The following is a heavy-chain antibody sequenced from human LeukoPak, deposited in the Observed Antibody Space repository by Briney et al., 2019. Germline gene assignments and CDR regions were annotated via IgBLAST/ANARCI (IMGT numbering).Heavy chain of an antibody. D-gene: IGHD3-10*01. Sequence: SVKVSCKASGGTFSSYAISWVRQAPGQGLEWMGVIIPIFGTANYAQKFQGRVTITTDESTSTAYMELSSLRSEDTAVYYCARSAMVRGVFDYWGQGTLVTVSS. V-gene: IGHV1-69*05. CDR3: ARSAMVRGVFDY. J-gene: IGHJ4*02. CDR1: GGTFSSYA. CDR2: IIPIFGTA.